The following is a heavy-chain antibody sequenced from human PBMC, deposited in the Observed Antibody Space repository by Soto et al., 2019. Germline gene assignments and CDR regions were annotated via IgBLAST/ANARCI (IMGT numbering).Heavy chain of an antibody. V-gene: IGHV5-51*01. Sequence: GESLKISCKGSGYTFTNYWIGWVRQMPGKGLEWMGIIYPGDSDTKYNPSFQGQVTISADKSITTTHLRWTSLKASDTAIYYCAAPIFYYGMDVWGQGTRVTLSS. D-gene: IGHD3-10*01. CDR3: AAPIFYYGMDV. CDR1: GYTFTNYW. J-gene: IGHJ6*02. CDR2: IYPGDSDT.